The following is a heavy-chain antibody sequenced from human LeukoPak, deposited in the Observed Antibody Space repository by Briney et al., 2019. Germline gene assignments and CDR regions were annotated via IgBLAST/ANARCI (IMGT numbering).Heavy chain of an antibody. Sequence: GSLRLSCAASGFTFSSYGMNWVRQAPGKGLEWIGKINHSGSTNYNPSLKSRVTISVDTSKNQFSLKLSSVTAADTAVYYCARLGYYDSSGYYYGYFDYWGQGTLVTVSP. CDR2: INHSGST. V-gene: IGHV4-34*01. J-gene: IGHJ4*02. D-gene: IGHD3-22*01. CDR3: ARLGYYDSSGYYYGYFDY. CDR1: GFTFSSYG.